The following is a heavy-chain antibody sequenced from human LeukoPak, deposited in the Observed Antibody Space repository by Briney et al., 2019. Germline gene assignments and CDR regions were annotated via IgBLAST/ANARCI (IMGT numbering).Heavy chain of an antibody. V-gene: IGHV3-7*01. J-gene: IGHJ5*01. CDR1: GFTFSNYW. CDR2: IKQDGSEN. Sequence: GGTLRLSCAASGFTFSNYWMNWLRQAPGKGREWVANIKQDGSENYYVDSVKGRFTISRDNAKNSLYLQMNSLRAEDAGVYYCAKEGAYPIITYDSWGQGTLVTVSS. D-gene: IGHD1-14*01. CDR3: AKEGAYPIITYDS.